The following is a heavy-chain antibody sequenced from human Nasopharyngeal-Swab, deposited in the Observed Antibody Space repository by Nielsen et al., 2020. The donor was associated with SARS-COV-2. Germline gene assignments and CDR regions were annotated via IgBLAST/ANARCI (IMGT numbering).Heavy chain of an antibody. CDR1: GFTFSSYA. V-gene: IGHV3-30-3*01. J-gene: IGHJ6*02. CDR3: AGSYYGAYYYGMDV. CDR2: ISYDGSNK. Sequence: GGSLRLSCAASGFTFSSYAMHWVSQAPGKGLEWVAVISYDGSNKYYADSVKGRFTISRDNSKNTLYLQMNCLRAEDTAVYYCAGSYYGAYYYGMDVWGQGTTVTVSS. D-gene: IGHD4-17*01.